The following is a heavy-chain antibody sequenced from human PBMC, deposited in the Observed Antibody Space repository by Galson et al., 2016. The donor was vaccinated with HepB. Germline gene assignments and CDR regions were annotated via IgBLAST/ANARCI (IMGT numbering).Heavy chain of an antibody. CDR1: GYTSTGYY. D-gene: IGHD1-26*01. Sequence: SVKVSCKASGYTSTGYYMHWVRQAPGQGLEWMGWINPDSGVTSYAQKFQGRVTMTRDTSISTVYMELSRLKSDDTAIYYCARDRYSGSYYVGAFDIWGQGTMATVS. CDR3: ARDRYSGSYYVGAFDI. V-gene: IGHV1-2*02. J-gene: IGHJ3*02. CDR2: INPDSGVT.